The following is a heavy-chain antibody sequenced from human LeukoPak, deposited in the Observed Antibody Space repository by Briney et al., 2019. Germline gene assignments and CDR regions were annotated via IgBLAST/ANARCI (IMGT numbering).Heavy chain of an antibody. D-gene: IGHD3-16*01. Sequence: TSETLSLTCAVYGGPLSGYYWSWIRQPPGEGLEWIGEINHSGSTNYNPSLKSRVTISVDTSKNQISLKLTSVTAADTAVYYCERWGAFEIWGQGTMVTVSS. CDR2: INHSGST. CDR1: GGPLSGYY. V-gene: IGHV4-34*01. CDR3: ERWGAFEI. J-gene: IGHJ3*02.